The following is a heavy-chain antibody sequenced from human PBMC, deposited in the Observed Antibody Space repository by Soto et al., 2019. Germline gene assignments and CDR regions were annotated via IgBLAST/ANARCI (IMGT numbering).Heavy chain of an antibody. J-gene: IGHJ4*02. CDR1: GGTISSGDYY. D-gene: IGHD1-26*01. CDR2: MHNTGRP. Sequence: PSETLSLTCTVSGGTISSGDYYWTWIRQPPGKGLEWIAYMHNTGRPYYNLSLKSRLTISLDTSKNQFSLRLSSVTAADTAVYYCARSRHSGRYFFDYWGQGILVAVSS. V-gene: IGHV4-30-4*01. CDR3: ARSRHSGRYFFDY.